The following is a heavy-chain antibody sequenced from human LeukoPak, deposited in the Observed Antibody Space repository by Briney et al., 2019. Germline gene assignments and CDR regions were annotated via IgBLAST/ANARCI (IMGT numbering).Heavy chain of an antibody. D-gene: IGHD2-2*01. V-gene: IGHV3-11*01. CDR2: ISSSGSTI. J-gene: IGHJ4*02. Sequence: GGSLGLSCAASGFTFSDYYMSWIRQAPGKGLEWVSYISSSGSTIYYADSVKGRFTISRDNAKNSLYLQMNSLRAEDTAVYYCARWVVAVPAAPPFDYWGQGTLVTVSS. CDR1: GFTFSDYY. CDR3: ARWVVAVPAAPPFDY.